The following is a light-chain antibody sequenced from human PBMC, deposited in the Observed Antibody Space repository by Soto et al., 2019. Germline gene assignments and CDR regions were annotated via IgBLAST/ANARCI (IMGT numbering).Light chain of an antibody. J-gene: IGKJ1*01. CDR3: QQYNSYWA. CDR2: DAS. Sequence: DIQITQSPSTLSASVIERFTITCRASQSISSWLAWYQQKPGKAPKLLIFDASSLENGVPSRFSGSGSGTEFTLTISSLQPDDFATYYCQQYNSYWAFGQGTKVDIK. CDR1: QSISSW. V-gene: IGKV1-5*01.